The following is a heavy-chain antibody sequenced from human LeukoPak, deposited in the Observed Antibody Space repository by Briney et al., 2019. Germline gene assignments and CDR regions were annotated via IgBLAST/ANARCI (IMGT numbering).Heavy chain of an antibody. Sequence: GGSLRLSCAASGFTFSTYAIHWVRQAPGEGLEWVALISHHGINKHYADSVKGRFTISRDNSENTLYLQMNSLRPEDTAMYYCARDVYELGSLYYFDYWGQGTLVSVSS. CDR3: ARDVYELGSLYYFDY. V-gene: IGHV3-30-3*01. J-gene: IGHJ4*02. CDR1: GFTFSTYA. D-gene: IGHD1-26*01. CDR2: ISHHGINK.